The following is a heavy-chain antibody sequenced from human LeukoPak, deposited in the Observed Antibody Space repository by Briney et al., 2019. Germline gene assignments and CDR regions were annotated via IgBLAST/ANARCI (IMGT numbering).Heavy chain of an antibody. CDR1: AFTFSSYG. J-gene: IGHJ4*02. V-gene: IGHV3-30*03. Sequence: GGSLRLSCAASAFTFSSYGIHWVRQAPGKGLEWVAVISYDGSNKYYADSVKGRFTISRDNSKSTVYLQVNSLRSEDTAVFYCARDPLNRRWGSYYFDYWGQGTLVTVSS. CDR2: ISYDGSNK. D-gene: IGHD7-27*01. CDR3: ARDPLNRRWGSYYFDY.